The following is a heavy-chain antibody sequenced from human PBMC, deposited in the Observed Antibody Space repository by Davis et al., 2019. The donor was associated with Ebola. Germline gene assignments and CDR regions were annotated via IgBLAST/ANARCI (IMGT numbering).Heavy chain of an antibody. CDR3: ARGLGYWITHYYYMDV. Sequence: PSETLSLTCAVYGGSFSGYYWSWIRQPPGKGLEWIGEINHSGSTNYNPSLKSRVTISVDTSKNQFSLKLSSVTAADTAVYYCARGLGYWITHYYYMDVWGKGTTVTVSS. V-gene: IGHV4-34*01. CDR2: INHSGST. CDR1: GGSFSGYY. J-gene: IGHJ6*03. D-gene: IGHD3-22*01.